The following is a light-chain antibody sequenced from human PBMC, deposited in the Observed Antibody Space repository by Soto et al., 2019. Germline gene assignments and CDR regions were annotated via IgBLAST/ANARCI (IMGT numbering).Light chain of an antibody. V-gene: IGKV3-20*01. CDR1: QRVSGSY. CDR3: QQYGSSLYT. J-gene: IGKJ2*01. CDR2: GAS. Sequence: ETVLTQSPGTLSLSPGERATLSCRASQRVSGSYLAWYQQKSGQAPRLLFYGASYRATGIPDRFSGSGSGTDFTLTISRLEPEDFAVYYCQQYGSSLYTFGQGTKLEIK.